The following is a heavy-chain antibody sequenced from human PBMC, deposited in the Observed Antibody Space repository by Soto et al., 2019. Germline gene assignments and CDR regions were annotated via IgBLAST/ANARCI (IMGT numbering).Heavy chain of an antibody. Sequence: SAKVSCKASGGTFSSYTISWVRQAPGQGLEWMGRIIPILGIANYAQKFQGRVTITADKSTSTAYMELSSLRSEDTAVYYCARSEPNYDILTGYPDYYYYGMDVWGQGTTVTVSS. CDR3: ARSEPNYDILTGYPDYYYYGMDV. J-gene: IGHJ6*02. CDR1: GGTFSSYT. V-gene: IGHV1-69*02. CDR2: IIPILGIA. D-gene: IGHD3-9*01.